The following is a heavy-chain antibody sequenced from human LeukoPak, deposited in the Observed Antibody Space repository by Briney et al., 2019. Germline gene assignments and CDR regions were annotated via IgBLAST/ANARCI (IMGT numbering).Heavy chain of an antibody. V-gene: IGHV1-69*05. D-gene: IGHD3-3*02. CDR1: GYTFTSYD. CDR3: ARAIAFDYYYYYMDV. J-gene: IGHJ6*03. Sequence: SVKVSCKASGYTFTSYDINWVRQAPGQGLEWMGRIIPIFGTANYAQKFQGRVTITTDESTSTAYMELSSLRSEDTAVYYCARAIAFDYYYYYMDVWGKGTTVTVSS. CDR2: IIPIFGTA.